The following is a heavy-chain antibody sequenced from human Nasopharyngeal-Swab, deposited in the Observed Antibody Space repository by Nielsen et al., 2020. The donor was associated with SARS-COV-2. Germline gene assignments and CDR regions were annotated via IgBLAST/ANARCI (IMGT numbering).Heavy chain of an antibody. Sequence: GGSLRLSCAASGFTYRRYDMHGVRQATGKGLEGVSAIGTAGDTYYPGAVKGRVTISRENAKNSLYLQMNSLGAGDTAVYYCARGNYYDSSGYYYVAFDIWGQGTMVTVSS. D-gene: IGHD3-22*01. V-gene: IGHV3-13*01. CDR3: ARGNYYDSSGYYYVAFDI. CDR2: IGTAGDT. CDR1: GFTYRRYD. J-gene: IGHJ3*02.